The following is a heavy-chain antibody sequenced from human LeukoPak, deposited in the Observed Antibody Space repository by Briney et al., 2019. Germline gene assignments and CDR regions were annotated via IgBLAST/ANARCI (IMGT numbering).Heavy chain of an antibody. CDR2: ISGSGGST. Sequence: GGSLRLSCAASGFTFSSYAMSWVRQAPGKGLEWVSAISGSGGSTYYADSVKGRFTISRDNSKNTLYLQMNSLRAEDTAVYYCAKVPPTRTYYYDSSGYFSYWGQGTTVTVSS. CDR1: GFTFSSYA. CDR3: AKVPPTRTYYYDSSGYFSY. J-gene: IGHJ6*02. V-gene: IGHV3-23*01. D-gene: IGHD3-22*01.